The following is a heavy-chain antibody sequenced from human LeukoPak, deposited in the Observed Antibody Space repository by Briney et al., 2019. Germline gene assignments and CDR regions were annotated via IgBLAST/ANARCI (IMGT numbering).Heavy chain of an antibody. CDR1: EFTFSAYG. D-gene: IGHD1-20*01. CDR3: ARFVANWNPGGMDV. V-gene: IGHV3-21*01. Sequence: PGGSLRLSCVVSEFTFSAYGMRWVREAPGGGVGWVSSISGSGSSIHYKDSVGGRFTISRDNSGNSIYLQMNSLRAEDTAVYYCARFVANWNPGGMDVWGQGTTVIVSS. CDR2: ISGSGSSI. J-gene: IGHJ6*02.